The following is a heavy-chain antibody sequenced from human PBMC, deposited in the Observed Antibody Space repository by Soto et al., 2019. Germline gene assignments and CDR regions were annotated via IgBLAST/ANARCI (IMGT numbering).Heavy chain of an antibody. CDR1: GGSISSYY. Sequence: SETLSLTCTVSGGSISSYYWSWIRQPPGKGLEWIGYIYYSGSTNYNPSLKSRVTISVDTSKNQFSLKLSSVTAADTAVYYCARRYSSSSHYYYGMDVWGQGTTVTVSS. CDR2: IYYSGST. V-gene: IGHV4-59*01. J-gene: IGHJ6*02. CDR3: ARRYSSSSHYYYGMDV. D-gene: IGHD6-6*01.